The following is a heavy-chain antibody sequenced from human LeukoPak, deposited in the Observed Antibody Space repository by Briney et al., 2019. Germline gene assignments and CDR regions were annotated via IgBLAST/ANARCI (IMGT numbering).Heavy chain of an antibody. J-gene: IGHJ3*02. Sequence: SETLSLTCTVSGGSISSYYWSWIRQPPGKGLEWIGYIYYSGSTNYNPSLKSRVTISVDTSKNQFSLKLSSVTAADTAVYCCARDLWREDAFDIWGQGTMVTVSS. CDR1: GGSISSYY. V-gene: IGHV4-59*01. CDR3: ARDLWREDAFDI. CDR2: IYYSGST. D-gene: IGHD2-21*01.